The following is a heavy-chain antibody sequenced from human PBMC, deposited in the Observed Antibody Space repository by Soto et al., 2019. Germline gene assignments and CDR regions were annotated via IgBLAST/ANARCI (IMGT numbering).Heavy chain of an antibody. CDR3: ARDRPIVGVYFDY. CDR2: IIPIFGTA. D-gene: IGHD1-26*01. V-gene: IGHV1-69*13. J-gene: IGHJ4*02. CDR1: GGTFSSYA. Sequence: GASVKVSCKASGGTFSSYAISWVRQAPGQGLEWMGGIIPIFGTANYAQKFQGRVTITAGESTSTAYMELSSLRSEDTAVYYCARDRPIVGVYFDYWGQGTLVTVSS.